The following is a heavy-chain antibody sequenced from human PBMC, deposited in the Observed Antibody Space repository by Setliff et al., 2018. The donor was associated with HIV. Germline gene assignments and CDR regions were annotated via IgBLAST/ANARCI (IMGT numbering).Heavy chain of an antibody. CDR1: GYTFTSYH. Sequence: ASVKVSCKTSGYTFTSYHLHWLRQAPGQGLEWMGWINPNSGDTRYAQRFQGRVTMTRDTSTNTAYMELNSLTSDDTAVYYCARDHNTMVRGVAYFQHWGQGTLVTVSS. D-gene: IGHD3-10*01. CDR3: ARDHNTMVRGVAYFQH. CDR2: INPNSGDT. V-gene: IGHV1-2*02. J-gene: IGHJ1*01.